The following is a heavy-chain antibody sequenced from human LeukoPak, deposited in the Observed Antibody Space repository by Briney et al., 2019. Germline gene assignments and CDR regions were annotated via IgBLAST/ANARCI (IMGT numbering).Heavy chain of an antibody. D-gene: IGHD3-10*01. V-gene: IGHV3-21*01. CDR1: GFTFSSYS. CDR3: ARDFGAMSSPGRAPFDY. J-gene: IGHJ4*02. Sequence: GGSLRLSCAASGFTFSSYSMNWVRQAPGKGLEWVSSISSSSSYIYYADSVKGRFTISRDNAKNSLYLQMNSLRAEDTAVYYCARDFGAMSSPGRAPFDYWGQGTLVTVSS. CDR2: ISSSSSYI.